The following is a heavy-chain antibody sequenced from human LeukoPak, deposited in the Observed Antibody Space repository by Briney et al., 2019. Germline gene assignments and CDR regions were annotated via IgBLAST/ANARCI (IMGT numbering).Heavy chain of an antibody. D-gene: IGHD3-10*01. V-gene: IGHV4-34*01. J-gene: IGHJ6*03. CDR3: ARERYYGSGSYYKRPYYYYMDV. CDR1: GGSFSGYY. Sequence: KASETLSLTCAVYGGSFSGYYWSWIRQPPGKGLEWIGEINHSGSTNYNPSLKSRVTISVDTSKNQFSLKLSSVTAADTAVYYCARERYYGSGSYYKRPYYYYMDVWGKGTTVTVSS. CDR2: INHSGST.